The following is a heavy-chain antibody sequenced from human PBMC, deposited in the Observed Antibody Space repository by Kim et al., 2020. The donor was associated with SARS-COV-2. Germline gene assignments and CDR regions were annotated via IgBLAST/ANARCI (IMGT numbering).Heavy chain of an antibody. J-gene: IGHJ5*02. V-gene: IGHV4-4*02. CDR1: GGSISSSNW. CDR3: ATPQSITYCGGDCYTSSGWFDP. CDR2: IYHSGST. D-gene: IGHD2-21*01. Sequence: SETLSLTCAVSGGSISSSNWWSWVRQPPGKGLEWIGEIYHSGSTNYNPSLKSRVTISVDKSKNQFSLKLSSVTAADTAVYYCATPQSITYCGGDCYTSSGWFDPWGQGTLVTVSS.